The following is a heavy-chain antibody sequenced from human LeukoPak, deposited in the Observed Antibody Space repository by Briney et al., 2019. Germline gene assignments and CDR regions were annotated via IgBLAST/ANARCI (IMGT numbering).Heavy chain of an antibody. CDR2: IYYSGST. Sequence: SETLSLTCTVSGGSISSYYWSWIRQPPGKGLEWIGYIYYSGSTNYNPSLKSRVTISVDTSKNQFSLKLSSVTAADTAVYYCAREGRGATIDYWGQGTLITVSS. D-gene: IGHD1-26*01. V-gene: IGHV4-59*01. J-gene: IGHJ4*02. CDR1: GGSISSYY. CDR3: AREGRGATIDY.